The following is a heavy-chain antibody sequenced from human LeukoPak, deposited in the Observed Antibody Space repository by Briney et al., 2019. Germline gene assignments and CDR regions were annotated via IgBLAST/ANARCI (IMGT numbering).Heavy chain of an antibody. J-gene: IGHJ5*02. D-gene: IGHD2-2*01. CDR3: ARVISSTRSNWFDP. Sequence: GGSLRLSCAASGFTFSSYAMHWVRPAPGKGLEYVSAISSNGGSTYYANSVKGRFTISRDNSKNTLYLQMGSLRAEDMAVYYCARVISSTRSNWFDPWGQGTLVTVSS. V-gene: IGHV3-64*01. CDR2: ISSNGGST. CDR1: GFTFSSYA.